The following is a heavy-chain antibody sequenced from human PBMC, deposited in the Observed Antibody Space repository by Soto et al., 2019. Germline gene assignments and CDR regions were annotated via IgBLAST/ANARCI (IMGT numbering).Heavy chain of an antibody. J-gene: IGHJ6*02. Sequence: PGGSMRICCAASGFTFSSYSMNWVRQAPGKGLEWVSSISSSSSYIYYADSVKGRFTISRDNAKNSLYLQMNSLRAEDTAVYYCARYCTKCGCHRYSSGLDGWVQGTSVSFSS. CDR2: ISSSSSYI. D-gene: IGHD2-8*01. CDR3: ARYCTKCGCHRYSSGLDG. CDR1: GFTFSSYS. V-gene: IGHV3-21*04.